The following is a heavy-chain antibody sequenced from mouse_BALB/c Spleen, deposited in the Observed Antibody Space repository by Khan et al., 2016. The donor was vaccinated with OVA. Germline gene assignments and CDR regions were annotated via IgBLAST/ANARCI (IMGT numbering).Heavy chain of an antibody. CDR1: GFSLSRYN. CDR2: IWGGGGT. Sequence: VELVESGPGLVAPSQSLSITCTVSGFSLSRYNIHWVRQPPGKGLEWLGMIWGGGGTDYNSTLKSRLSISKENSKSQVFLKMNSLQTDDTAMYYCARAYYRYDGYYAMDYWGKGTSVTVSS. V-gene: IGHV2-6-4*01. CDR3: ARAYYRYDGYYAMDY. J-gene: IGHJ4*01. D-gene: IGHD2-14*01.